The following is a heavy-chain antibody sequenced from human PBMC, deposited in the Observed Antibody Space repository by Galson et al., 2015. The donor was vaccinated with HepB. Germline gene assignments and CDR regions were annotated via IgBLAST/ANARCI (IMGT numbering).Heavy chain of an antibody. J-gene: IGHJ4*02. Sequence: SLRLSCAASGFTFTNFAMHWVRQAPGKGLEWVTTISYDGNNKFYAASVKGRFTVSRDISRNTLYLQMNSLRAGDTAVYYCAIDPDDTNGYDYSFDYWGQGSLVTVSS. CDR3: AIDPDDTNGYDYSFDY. CDR1: GFTFTNFA. V-gene: IGHV3-30-3*01. CDR2: ISYDGNNK. D-gene: IGHD3-22*01.